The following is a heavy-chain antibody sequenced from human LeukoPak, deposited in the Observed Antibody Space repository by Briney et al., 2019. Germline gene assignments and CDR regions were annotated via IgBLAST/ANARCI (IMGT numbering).Heavy chain of an antibody. Sequence: PGGSLRLSCAASGFTVSNNYMSWVRQAPGKGLEWVSLIYTDGRTFYADSVKGRFTISRNNSKNTVDLQMNSLRAEDTAVYYCATCWGFAGDYWGQGTLVTVSS. V-gene: IGHV3-53*01. CDR2: IYTDGRT. D-gene: IGHD7-27*01. J-gene: IGHJ4*02. CDR1: GFTVSNNY. CDR3: ATCWGFAGDY.